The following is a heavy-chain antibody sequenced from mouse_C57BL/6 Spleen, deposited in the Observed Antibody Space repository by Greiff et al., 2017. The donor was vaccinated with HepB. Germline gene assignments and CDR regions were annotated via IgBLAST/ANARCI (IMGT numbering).Heavy chain of an antibody. Sequence: VQLQQSDAELVKPGASVKISCKVSGYTFTDHTIHWMKQRPEQGLEWIGYIYPRDGSTKYNEQFKGKATLTADKSSSTAYMQLNSLTSEDSAVYFCARRYYGSSAWFAYWGQGTLVTVSA. V-gene: IGHV1-78*01. J-gene: IGHJ3*01. CDR2: IYPRDGST. CDR3: ARRYYGSSAWFAY. D-gene: IGHD1-1*01. CDR1: GYTFTDHT.